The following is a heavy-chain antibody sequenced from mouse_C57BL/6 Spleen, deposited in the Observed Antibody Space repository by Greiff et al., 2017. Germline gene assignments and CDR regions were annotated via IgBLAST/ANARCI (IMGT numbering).Heavy chain of an antibody. J-gene: IGHJ3*01. V-gene: IGHV5-17*01. CDR2: ISSGSSTI. Sequence: EVQRVESGGGLVKPGGSLKLSCAASGFTFSDYGMHWVRQAPEEGLEWVAYISSGSSTIYYADTVKGRFTISRDNAKNTLFLQMTSLRSEDTAMYYCARQGGIWFAYWGQGTLVTVSA. CDR1: GFTFSDYG. CDR3: ARQGGIWFAY.